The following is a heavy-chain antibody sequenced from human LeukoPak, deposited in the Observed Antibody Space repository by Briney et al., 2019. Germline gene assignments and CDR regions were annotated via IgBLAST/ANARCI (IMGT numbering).Heavy chain of an antibody. CDR1: GGSISSGGYY. CDR2: IDYSGST. CDR3: ARGSIVVVPAAMAWFDP. J-gene: IGHJ5*02. Sequence: PSETLSLTCTVSGGSISSGGYYWSWIRQHPGKGLEWIGYIDYSGSTYYNPSLNSRVTISVDTSKNQFSLKLSSVTAADTAVYYCARGSIVVVPAAMAWFDPWGQGTLVTVSS. V-gene: IGHV4-31*03. D-gene: IGHD2-2*01.